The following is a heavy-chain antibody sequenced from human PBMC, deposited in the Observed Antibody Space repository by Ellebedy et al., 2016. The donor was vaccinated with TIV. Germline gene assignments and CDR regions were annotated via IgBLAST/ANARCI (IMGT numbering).Heavy chain of an antibody. V-gene: IGHV4-34*01. CDR1: GGSFSGYY. CDR2: INHSGST. J-gene: IGHJ5*02. Sequence: SETLSLXXAVYGGSFSGYYWSWIRQPPGKGLEWIGEINHSGSTNYNPSLKSRVTISVDTSKNQFSLKLSSVTAADTAVYYCARGSKVVRGYSYGYGWFDPWGQGTLVTASS. D-gene: IGHD5-18*01. CDR3: ARGSKVVRGYSYGYGWFDP.